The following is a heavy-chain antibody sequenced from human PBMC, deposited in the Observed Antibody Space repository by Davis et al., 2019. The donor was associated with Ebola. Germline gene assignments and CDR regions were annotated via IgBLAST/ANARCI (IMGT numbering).Heavy chain of an antibody. CDR1: GYTFTGYY. CDR2: INPNSGGT. J-gene: IGHJ4*02. V-gene: IGHV1-2*04. D-gene: IGHD5-18*01. Sequence: ASVKVSCKASGYTFTGYYMHWVRQAPGQGLEWMGWINPNSGGTNYAQKFQGWVTMTRDTSISTAYMELSRLRSDDTAVYYCARVAPTPRGAMVWYYFDYWGQGTLVTVSS. CDR3: ARVAPTPRGAMVWYYFDY.